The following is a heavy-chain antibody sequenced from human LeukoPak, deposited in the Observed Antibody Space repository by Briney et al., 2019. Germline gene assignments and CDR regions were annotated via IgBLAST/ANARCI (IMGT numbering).Heavy chain of an antibody. Sequence: SQTLSLTCAISGDSVSSNSAAWNWIRQSPSRGLEWLGRTYYRSKWYNDYAVSVKSRITINPDTSKNQFSLQLNSVTPEDTAVYYCARDFEYQLLGGYYYYGMDVWGKGTTVTVSS. CDR1: GDSVSSNSAA. CDR2: TYYRSKWYN. V-gene: IGHV6-1*01. CDR3: ARDFEYQLLGGYYYYGMDV. J-gene: IGHJ6*04. D-gene: IGHD2-2*01.